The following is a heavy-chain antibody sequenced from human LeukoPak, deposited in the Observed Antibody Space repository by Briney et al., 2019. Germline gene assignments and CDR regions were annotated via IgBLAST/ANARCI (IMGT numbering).Heavy chain of an antibody. CDR2: ITSSGTTI. J-gene: IGHJ3*01. V-gene: IGHV3-48*03. CDR1: GFTFSNYE. Sequence: SGGSLRRSCAASGFTFSNYEMNWVRQAPGKGLEWVSKITSSGTTIYYADSVKGRFTISRDNAKNSLSLQMNSLRAEDTAVYYCARLFDLWGQGTMVTVSS. CDR3: ARLFDL.